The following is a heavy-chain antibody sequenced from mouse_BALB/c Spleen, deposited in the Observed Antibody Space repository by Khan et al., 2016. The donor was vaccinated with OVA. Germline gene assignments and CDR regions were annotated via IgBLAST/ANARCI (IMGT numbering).Heavy chain of an antibody. CDR1: GYTFTDYA. V-gene: IGHV1S137*01. J-gene: IGHJ2*01. Sequence: QVQLQQPGPELVRPGVSVKISCKGSGYTFTDYAVHWMKQSHAKSLEWIGIISTYSGNTNYNQKFKGKATMTVDKSSSTAYMELARLTSEDSAIYYCARPTDDGYYDYWGQGTTLTVSS. CDR2: ISTYSGNT. CDR3: ARPTDDGYYDY. D-gene: IGHD2-3*01.